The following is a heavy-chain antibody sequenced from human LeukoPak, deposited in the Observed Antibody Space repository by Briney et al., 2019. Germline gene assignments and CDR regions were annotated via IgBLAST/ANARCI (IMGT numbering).Heavy chain of an antibody. D-gene: IGHD1-7*01. CDR3: ARKQGGTMYDV. Sequence: SETLSLTCIVPGGSLSSSNYYWAWIRHPPGTGLEWIETFYSGGSAYYHPSLTSRGSISKDTSDNQFSLRLYSVTAADTAVYYCARKQGGTMYDVWGQGTQVTVSS. J-gene: IGHJ4*02. CDR1: GGSLSSSNYY. V-gene: IGHV4-39*07. CDR2: FYSGGSA.